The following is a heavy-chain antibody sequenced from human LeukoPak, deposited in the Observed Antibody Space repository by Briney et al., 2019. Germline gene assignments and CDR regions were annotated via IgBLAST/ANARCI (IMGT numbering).Heavy chain of an antibody. CDR1: GGSISSSSYY. CDR3: TRANGYGLIDY. D-gene: IGHD3-10*01. J-gene: IGHJ4*02. Sequence: SETLSLTCTVSGGSISSSSYYWGWIRQPPGKGLEWIGGIYYSGSTYYNPSLKSRVTISLDTSKNQFSLNLFYVTAADTAMYYCTRANGYGLIDYWGQGTLVTVSS. CDR2: IYYSGST. V-gene: IGHV4-39*07.